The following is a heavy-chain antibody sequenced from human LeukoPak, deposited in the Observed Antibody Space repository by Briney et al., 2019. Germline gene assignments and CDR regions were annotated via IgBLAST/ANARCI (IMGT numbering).Heavy chain of an antibody. CDR2: TYYRSKWYN. CDR1: GDGVSSDSVT. J-gene: IGHJ4*02. D-gene: IGHD6-25*01. Sequence: QVQLQQSGPGLVEPSQTLSLTCAISGDGVSSDSVTWNWIRQSPSRGLEWLGRTYYRSKWYNDYAVSVKSRIIFNPDTSKNQFSLQLNSVTPDDTAVYYCARRGAKAAFDYWGQGTLVTVSS. CDR3: ARRGAKAAFDY. V-gene: IGHV6-1*01.